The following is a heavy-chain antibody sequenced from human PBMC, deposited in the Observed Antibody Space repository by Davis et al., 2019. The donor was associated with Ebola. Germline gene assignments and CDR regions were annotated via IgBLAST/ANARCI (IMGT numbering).Heavy chain of an antibody. V-gene: IGHV1-46*01. D-gene: IGHD5-24*01. Sequence: AASVKVSCKASGYTFTSYYMHWVRQAPGQGLEWMGIINPSGGSTSYAQKFQGRVTITADKSTSTAYMELSSLRSEDTAVYYCARGRDGFTYDYWGQGTLVTVSS. J-gene: IGHJ4*02. CDR3: ARGRDGFTYDY. CDR2: INPSGGST. CDR1: GYTFTSYY.